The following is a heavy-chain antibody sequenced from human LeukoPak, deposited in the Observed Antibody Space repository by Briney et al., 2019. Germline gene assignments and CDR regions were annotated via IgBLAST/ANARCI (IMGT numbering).Heavy chain of an antibody. J-gene: IGHJ4*02. Sequence: GGSLRLSCAASGFTFSNAWMSWVRQAPGKGLEWVGRIKSKADGGTTDYAAPVKGRFTISIDDSKNTLYLQMNSLKTEDTAVYYCTGPGEYSSSSVIDYWGQGTLVTVSS. D-gene: IGHD6-6*01. CDR1: GFTFSNAW. CDR2: IKSKADGGTT. CDR3: TGPGEYSSSSVIDY. V-gene: IGHV3-15*01.